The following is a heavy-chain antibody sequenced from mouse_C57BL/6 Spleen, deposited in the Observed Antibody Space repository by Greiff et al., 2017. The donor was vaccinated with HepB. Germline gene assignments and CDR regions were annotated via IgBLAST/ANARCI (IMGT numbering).Heavy chain of an antibody. CDR2: INPSSGYT. Sequence: VKLVESGAELARPGASVKMSCKASGYTFTSYTMHWVKQRPGQGLEWIGYINPSSGYTKYNQKFKDKATLTADKSSSTAYMQLSSLTSEDSAVYYCARAGYGYDEGFDYWGQGTTLTVSS. V-gene: IGHV1-4*01. D-gene: IGHD2-2*01. CDR1: GYTFTSYT. J-gene: IGHJ2*01. CDR3: ARAGYGYDEGFDY.